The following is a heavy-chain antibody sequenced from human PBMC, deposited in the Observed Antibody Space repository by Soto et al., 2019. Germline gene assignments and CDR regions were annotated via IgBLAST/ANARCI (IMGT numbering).Heavy chain of an antibody. J-gene: IGHJ4*02. V-gene: IGHV3-33*01. D-gene: IGHD3-9*01. CDR2: IWYDGSNK. CDR3: ARDLKREYYDIETRPVDY. Sequence: QVQLVESGGGVVQPGRSLRLSCAASGFTFSSYVMHWVRQAPGKGLVWVAVIWYDGSNKYYADSVKGRFTISRDNSKNTLYLQMNSLRAEDTDVYYWARDLKREYYDIETRPVDYWGQGTLVTVSS. CDR1: GFTFSSYV.